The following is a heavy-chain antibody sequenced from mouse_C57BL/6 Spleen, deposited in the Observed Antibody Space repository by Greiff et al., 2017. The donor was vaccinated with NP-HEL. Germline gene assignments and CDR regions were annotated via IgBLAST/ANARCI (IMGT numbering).Heavy chain of an antibody. J-gene: IGHJ2*01. CDR1: GYTFTDYE. CDR3: TPYGYGD. D-gene: IGHD2-2*01. CDR2: IDPETGGT. V-gene: IGHV1-15*01. Sequence: VQLQQSGAELVRPGASVTLSCKASGYTFTDYEMHWVKQTPVHGLEWIGAIDPETGGTAYNQKFKGKAIRTADKSSSTAYMELRSLTSEDSAVYYCTPYGYGDWGQGTTLTVSS.